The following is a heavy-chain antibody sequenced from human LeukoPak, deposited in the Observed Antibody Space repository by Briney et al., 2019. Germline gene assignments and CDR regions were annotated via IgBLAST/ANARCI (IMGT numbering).Heavy chain of an antibody. V-gene: IGHV4-38-2*02. CDR3: ARGGTSGWRTPNDDY. CDR1: GYSIRSGYY. D-gene: IGHD6-19*01. CDR2: IYRSGSS. Sequence: SETLSLTCSVSGYSIRSGYYWGWIRQPPGKGLEWIGSIYRSGSSYYNPSLRSRLTISIDTSKNQFSLKLSSVTAADTAVYYCARGGTSGWRTPNDDYWGQGTLVTVSS. J-gene: IGHJ4*02.